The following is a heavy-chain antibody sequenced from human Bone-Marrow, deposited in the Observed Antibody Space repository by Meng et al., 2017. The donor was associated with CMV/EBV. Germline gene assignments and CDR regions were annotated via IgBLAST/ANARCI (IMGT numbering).Heavy chain of an antibody. V-gene: IGHV3-11*04. Sequence: GESLKISCAASGFTFSDYYMSWIRQAPGKGLEWVSYISSSGSTIYYADSVKGRFTISRDNAKNSLYLQMNSLRAEDTAVYYCARVPIFSGAAAGTYWGQGTLVTVSS. CDR1: GFTFSDYY. CDR2: ISSSGSTI. CDR3: ARVPIFSGAAAGTY. D-gene: IGHD6-13*01. J-gene: IGHJ4*02.